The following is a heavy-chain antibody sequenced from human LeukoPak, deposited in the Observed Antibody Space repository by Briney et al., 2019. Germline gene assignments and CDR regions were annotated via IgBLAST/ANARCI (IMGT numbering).Heavy chain of an antibody. Sequence: GGSLRLSRAASGLTFSSYAMSWVRQAPGKGLXWXSXISGSGDNTYYADSVKGRFTISRDNSKNTLYLQMNSLRAEDTAVYYCAKDSSASCYSPLDYWGQGTLVTVSS. D-gene: IGHD2-15*01. J-gene: IGHJ4*02. CDR2: ISGSGDNT. CDR1: GLTFSSYA. CDR3: AKDSSASCYSPLDY. V-gene: IGHV3-23*01.